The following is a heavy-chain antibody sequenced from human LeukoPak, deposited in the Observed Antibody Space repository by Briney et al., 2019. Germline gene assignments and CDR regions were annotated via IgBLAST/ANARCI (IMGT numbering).Heavy chain of an antibody. CDR2: IYYSGST. CDR3: ARRVTMVRGVTGDAFDI. J-gene: IGHJ3*02. Sequence: SETLSLTCTVSGGSISSYYWSWIRQPPGKGLEWIGYIYYSGSTNYNPSLKSRVTISVDTSKNQFSLKLSSVTAADTAVYYCARRVTMVRGVTGDAFDIWGQGTMVTVSS. CDR1: GGSISSYY. V-gene: IGHV4-59*08. D-gene: IGHD3-10*01.